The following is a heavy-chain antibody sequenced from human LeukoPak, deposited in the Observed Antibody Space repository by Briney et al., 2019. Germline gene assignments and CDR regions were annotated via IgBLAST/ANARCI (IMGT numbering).Heavy chain of an antibody. CDR1: GDSISSGNYY. CDR2: IYSRGST. J-gene: IGHJ4*02. Sequence: PSETLSLTCTVSGDSISSGNYYWSWIRQPAGKGLEWIGRIYSRGSTNYNPSLKSRVTISVDTSQSQFSLKLSSVTAADTAVYYCARASVRDGNKSYADSIDSWGQGTLVTVSS. D-gene: IGHD5-24*01. CDR3: ARASVRDGNKSYADSIDS. V-gene: IGHV4-61*02.